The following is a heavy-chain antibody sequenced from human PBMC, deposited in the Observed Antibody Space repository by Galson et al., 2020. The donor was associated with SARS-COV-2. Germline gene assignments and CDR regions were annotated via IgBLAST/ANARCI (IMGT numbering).Heavy chain of an antibody. CDR3: VRDGADNTGLTDY. J-gene: IGHJ4*02. CDR2: MNSDSGGT. CDR1: GYAFTGYY. D-gene: IGHD5-18*01. Sequence: ASVKVSCKASGYAFTGYYMHWVQQAPGQEPEWMGWMNSDSGGTKYSQKFQGRVTMTRDMSISTAYLELNNLRTDDTAVYFCVRDGADNTGLTDYWGQGTLVTVSS. V-gene: IGHV1-2*02.